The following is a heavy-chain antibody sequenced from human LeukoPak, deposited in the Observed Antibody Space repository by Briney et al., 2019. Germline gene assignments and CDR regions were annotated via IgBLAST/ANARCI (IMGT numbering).Heavy chain of an antibody. CDR3: ARGYSSSWYLWGYYGMDV. D-gene: IGHD6-13*01. J-gene: IGHJ6*02. CDR2: ITPLFGTA. Sequence: ASVKVSCKASGGTFSKYTISWVRQRPGQGLEWMGGITPLFGTANYAQKFQGRVTITADESASTAYMELSSLRSEDTAVYYCARGYSSSWYLWGYYGMDVWGQGTTVTVSS. V-gene: IGHV1-69*13. CDR1: GGTFSKYT.